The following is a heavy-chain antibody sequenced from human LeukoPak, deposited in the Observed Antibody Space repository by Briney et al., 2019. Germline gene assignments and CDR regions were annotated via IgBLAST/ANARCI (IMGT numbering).Heavy chain of an antibody. V-gene: IGHV4-4*07. D-gene: IGHD6-19*01. CDR2: IYTSGST. Sequence: SETLSLTCTVSGGSISSYYWSWIRQPAGKGLEWIGRIYTSGSTNYNPSLKSRVTMSVDTSKNQFSLKLSSVTAADTAVYYCASQVDGSCPQYYVEYWGQGTLFTVSS. CDR3: ASQVDGSCPQYYVEY. CDR1: GGSISSYY. J-gene: IGHJ4*02.